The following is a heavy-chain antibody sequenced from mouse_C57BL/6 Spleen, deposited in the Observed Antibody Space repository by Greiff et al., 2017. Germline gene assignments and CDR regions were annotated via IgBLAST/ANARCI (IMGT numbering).Heavy chain of an antibody. CDR2: IWSGGST. D-gene: IGHD1-1*01. J-gene: IGHJ2*01. CDR3: AKGGSNHFFDY. V-gene: IGHV2-4*01. CDR1: GFSLTSYG. Sequence: VKLQESGPGLVQPSQSLSITCTVSGFSLTSYGVHWVRQPPGKGLEWLGVIWSGGSTDYNAAFISRLSISKDNSKSQVFVKMNSLQADETAIYYCAKGGSNHFFDYWGQGTTLTVSS.